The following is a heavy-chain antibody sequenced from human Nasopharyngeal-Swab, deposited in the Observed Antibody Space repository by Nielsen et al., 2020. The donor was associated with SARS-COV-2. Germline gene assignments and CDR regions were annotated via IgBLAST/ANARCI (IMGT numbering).Heavy chain of an antibody. V-gene: IGHV3-49*03. Sequence: SLKISCTASGFTFGDYAMSWFRQAPGKGLEWVGFIRSKAYGGTTEYAASVKGRFTISRDDSKSIAYLQMNSLKTEDTAVYYCTRDPGSSWSDYFDYWGQGTLVTVSS. CDR1: GFTFGDYA. D-gene: IGHD6-13*01. CDR3: TRDPGSSWSDYFDY. CDR2: IRSKAYGGTT. J-gene: IGHJ4*02.